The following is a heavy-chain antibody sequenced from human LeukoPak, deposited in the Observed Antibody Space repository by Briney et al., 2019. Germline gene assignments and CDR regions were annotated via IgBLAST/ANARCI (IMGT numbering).Heavy chain of an antibody. Sequence: SETLSLTCAVSGGSISSSNWWSWIRQPPGKGLEWIGEIYHSGSTNYNPSLKSRVTISVGTSKNQFSLKLSSVTAADTAVYYCASGGYYGSGSYFETGWFDPWGQGTLVTVSS. V-gene: IGHV4-4*02. CDR2: IYHSGST. CDR3: ASGGYYGSGSYFETGWFDP. J-gene: IGHJ5*02. D-gene: IGHD3-10*01. CDR1: GGSISSSNW.